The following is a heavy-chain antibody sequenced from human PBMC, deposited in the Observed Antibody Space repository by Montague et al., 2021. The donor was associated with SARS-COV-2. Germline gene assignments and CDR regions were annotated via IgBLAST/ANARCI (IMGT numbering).Heavy chain of an antibody. Sequence: SLRLSCAASGFTFSRYWMHWVRQVPGKGLPWVSRINIDGSRTTYADSVKGRFTISRDNAKNTLFLQMNGLRADDTAVYYCTRSGDGVYYGMDVWGQGTLVTVSS. V-gene: IGHV3-74*03. CDR2: INIDGSRT. J-gene: IGHJ6*02. CDR3: TRSGDGVYYGMDV. D-gene: IGHD2-21*02. CDR1: GFTFSRYW.